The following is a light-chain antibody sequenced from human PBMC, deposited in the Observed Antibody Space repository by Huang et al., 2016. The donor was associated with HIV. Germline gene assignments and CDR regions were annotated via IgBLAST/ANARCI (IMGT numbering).Light chain of an antibody. CDR2: AAS. CDR1: QDINNY. J-gene: IGKJ4*01. Sequence: DIHMTQSPSSLSASVGDRVTITCQASQDINNYLSWFQQKPGKAPKLLIYAASTLETGVPSRFSGGGSGTDFTFTISSLQPEDIATYYCQQYDDLPLTFGGGTKLDI. V-gene: IGKV1-33*01. CDR3: QQYDDLPLT.